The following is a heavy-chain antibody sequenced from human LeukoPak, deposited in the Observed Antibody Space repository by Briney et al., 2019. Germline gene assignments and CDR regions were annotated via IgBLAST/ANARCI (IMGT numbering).Heavy chain of an antibody. D-gene: IGHD5-18*01. CDR3: ARGGPRDGYDY. CDR1: GFTFSSYS. V-gene: IGHV3-48*04. J-gene: IGHJ4*02. Sequence: GGSLRLSCAASGFTFSSYSMNWVRQAPGKGLEWVSYISSSSSTIYYADSVKGRFTISRDNAKNSLYLQMNSLRAEDTAVYYCARGGPRDGYDYWGQGTLVTVSS. CDR2: ISSSSSTI.